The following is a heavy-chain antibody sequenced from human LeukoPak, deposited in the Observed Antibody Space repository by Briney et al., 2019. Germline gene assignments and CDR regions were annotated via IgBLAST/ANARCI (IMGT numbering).Heavy chain of an antibody. V-gene: IGHV3-7*01. J-gene: IGHJ4*02. Sequence: DSVKGRFTISRDNAKDSLYLQMNSLRAEDTAFYYCARESGSYDFWGQGTLVTVSP. CDR3: ARESGSYDF. D-gene: IGHD1-26*01.